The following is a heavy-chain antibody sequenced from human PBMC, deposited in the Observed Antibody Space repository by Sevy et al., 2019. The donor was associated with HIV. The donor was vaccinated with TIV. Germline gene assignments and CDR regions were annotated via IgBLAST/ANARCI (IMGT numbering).Heavy chain of an antibody. CDR1: GFTFSSYE. CDR2: ITLSGSTM. CDR3: ARDRQGITVAGTAIDY. Sequence: GGSLRLPCAASGFTFSSYEMNWVRQAPGKGLEWISYITLSGSTMYYADSVKGRFTISRDNAKNSLYLQMNSLRAEDTAVYYCARDRQGITVAGTAIDYWGQGTLVTVSS. V-gene: IGHV3-48*03. D-gene: IGHD6-19*01. J-gene: IGHJ4*02.